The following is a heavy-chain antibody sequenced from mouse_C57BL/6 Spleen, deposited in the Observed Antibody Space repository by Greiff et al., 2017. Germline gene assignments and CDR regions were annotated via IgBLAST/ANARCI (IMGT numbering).Heavy chain of an antibody. V-gene: IGHV14-3*01. CDR1: GFHIKNTY. D-gene: IGHD2-4*01. Sequence: EVQLQQSVAELVRPGASVKLSCTASGFHIKNTYMHWVKQRPEQGLEWIGRIDPANGNTKYAPKFQGKATITADTSSNTAYLQLSSLTSEDTAFYYCARGDYPYYYAMDYWGQGTSVTVSS. J-gene: IGHJ4*01. CDR2: IDPANGNT. CDR3: ARGDYPYYYAMDY.